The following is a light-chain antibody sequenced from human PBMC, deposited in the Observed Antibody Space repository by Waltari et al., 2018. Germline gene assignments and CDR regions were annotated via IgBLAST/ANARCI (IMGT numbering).Light chain of an antibody. CDR2: DVS. CDR3: CSYAGSYTFEV. Sequence: QSALTQPRSVSGSPGQSVTIPCTATSSDVGGYNYVSWYQQQPGKAPNLMIYDVSKRPSGVPDRFSGSKSGNTASLTISGLQAEDEADYYCCSYAGSYTFEVFGGGTKLTVL. J-gene: IGLJ3*02. CDR1: SSDVGGYNY. V-gene: IGLV2-11*01.